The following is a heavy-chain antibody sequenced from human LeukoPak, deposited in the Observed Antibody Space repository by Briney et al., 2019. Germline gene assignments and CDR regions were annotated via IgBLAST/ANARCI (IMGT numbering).Heavy chain of an antibody. CDR2: IKQDGSEK. V-gene: IGHV3-7*01. J-gene: IGHJ4*02. CDR1: GFTFSTSW. Sequence: PGGTLRLSCAPSGFTFSTSWMTWVRQAPGRGLEWVASIKQDGSEKYYVDSLKGRFTLSRDNVKNTLYLQMNNQRADDAAVYYCARGGGFAYGFWSGQGFYCFDYWGEGTLVTVSS. D-gene: IGHD3-3*01. CDR3: ARGGGFAYGFWSGQGFYCFDY.